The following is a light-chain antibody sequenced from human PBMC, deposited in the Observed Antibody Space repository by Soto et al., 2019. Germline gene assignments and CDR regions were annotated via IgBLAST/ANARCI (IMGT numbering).Light chain of an antibody. CDR1: QSINSW. CDR2: DAS. J-gene: IGKJ3*01. CDR3: QQYNSYVT. V-gene: IGKV1-5*01. Sequence: DIQMTQSPSTLSASVGDRVTITCRASQSINSWLAWYQQKSGNAPKLLIYDASSLESGVPSRFSGSGSGTEFTLTISSLQPDDFATYYCQQYNSYVTFGPGTKVDIK.